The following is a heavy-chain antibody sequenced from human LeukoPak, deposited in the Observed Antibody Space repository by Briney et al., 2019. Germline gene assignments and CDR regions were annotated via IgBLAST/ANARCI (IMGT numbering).Heavy chain of an antibody. CDR1: GGSISNYY. CDR3: ARVRRYTGRSDVFDI. D-gene: IGHD1-26*01. V-gene: IGHV4-59*01. Sequence: SETLSLTCTVSGGSISNYYWGWIWQSPGKGLAWIGYMYYSGGTNYNPSLKSRVTISVATSKNQFSLNLTSLSAADTAVYYCARVRRYTGRSDVFDIWGQGTMVTVSS. J-gene: IGHJ3*02. CDR2: MYYSGGT.